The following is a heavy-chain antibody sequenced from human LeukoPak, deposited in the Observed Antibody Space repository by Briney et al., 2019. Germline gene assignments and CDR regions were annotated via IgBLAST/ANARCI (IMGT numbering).Heavy chain of an antibody. CDR2: ISYDGNEK. CDR3: VKDLRWGVQLLWLLDY. CDR1: EFSFRTYG. Sequence: QPGGSLRLSCAASEFSFRTYGMHWVRQAPGKGLEWVADISYDGNEKHYADSVKGRFTISRDNSKDTLYLQMNSLRAEDTAVYYCVKDLRWGVQLLWLLDYCGQGTLVTVSS. J-gene: IGHJ4*02. D-gene: IGHD2-2*01. V-gene: IGHV3-30*18.